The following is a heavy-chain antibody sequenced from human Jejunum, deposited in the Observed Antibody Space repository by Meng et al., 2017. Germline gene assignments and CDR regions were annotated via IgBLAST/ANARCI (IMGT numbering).Heavy chain of an antibody. V-gene: IGHV3-66*02. CDR2: IYAGGVT. D-gene: IGHD2-2*02. Sequence: GESLKISCAASGLTVNDNYMTWVRQAPGKGLEWVSVIYAGGVTYYADSVEGRFTISRDKAKNTLYLQMNSLRPEDTAVYYCARDPYTNRWLFAFDVWGPGTVVTVSS. CDR1: GLTVNDNY. J-gene: IGHJ3*01. CDR3: ARDPYTNRWLFAFDV.